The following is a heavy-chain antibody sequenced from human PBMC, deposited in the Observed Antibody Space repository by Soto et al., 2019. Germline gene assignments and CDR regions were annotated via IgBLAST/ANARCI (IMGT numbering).Heavy chain of an antibody. D-gene: IGHD3-16*01. Sequence: QVQLQEAGPGLVKPSQNLSLTCTVSGGSITSGGYYWHLIRQAPVQGLEWIGYIFHSGSTHYNPSLKSRLTMSADTSKNQLSLRLTSVTAADTAVYYCARGGASFTGPAGYWGQGTLVTVSS. CDR1: GGSITSGGYY. CDR2: IFHSGST. V-gene: IGHV4-31*03. J-gene: IGHJ4*02. CDR3: ARGGASFTGPAGY.